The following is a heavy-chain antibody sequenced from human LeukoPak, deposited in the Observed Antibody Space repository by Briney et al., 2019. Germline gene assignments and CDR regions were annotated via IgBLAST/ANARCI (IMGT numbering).Heavy chain of an antibody. D-gene: IGHD3-16*01. CDR1: GFTFSSYA. CDR2: ISYDGSNK. CDR3: AKITRQEYDWVDY. Sequence: GGSLRLSCAASGFTFSSYAMHWVRQAPGKGLEWVAVISYDGSNKYYADSVKGRFTISRDNSKNTLYLQMNSLRAEDTAVYYCAKITRQEYDWVDYWGQGTLVTVSS. V-gene: IGHV3-30*18. J-gene: IGHJ4*02.